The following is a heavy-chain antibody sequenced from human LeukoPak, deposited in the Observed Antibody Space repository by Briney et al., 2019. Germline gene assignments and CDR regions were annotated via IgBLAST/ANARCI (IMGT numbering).Heavy chain of an antibody. CDR3: ARGRGSGWYFDY. CDR1: GGSFGGYY. D-gene: IGHD6-19*01. J-gene: IGHJ4*02. CDR2: INHSGST. Sequence: SETLSLTCAVYGGSFGGYYWSWIRQPPGKGLEWIGEINHSGSTNYNPSLKSRVTISVDTSKNQFSLKLSSVTAADTAVYYCARGRGSGWYFDYWGQGTLVTVSS. V-gene: IGHV4-34*01.